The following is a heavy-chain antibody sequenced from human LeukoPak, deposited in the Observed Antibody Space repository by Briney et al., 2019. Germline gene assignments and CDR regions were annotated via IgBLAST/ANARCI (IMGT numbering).Heavy chain of an antibody. CDR1: GYTFTSYY. Sequence: SVKVSCKASGYTFTSYYMHWARQAPGQGPEWMGGIIPIFGTANYAQKFQGRVTITADESTSTAYMELSSLRSEDTAVYYCASLMYYYDSSGYSVQFDPWGQGTLVTVSS. V-gene: IGHV1-69*13. D-gene: IGHD3-22*01. CDR2: IIPIFGTA. J-gene: IGHJ5*02. CDR3: ASLMYYYDSSGYSVQFDP.